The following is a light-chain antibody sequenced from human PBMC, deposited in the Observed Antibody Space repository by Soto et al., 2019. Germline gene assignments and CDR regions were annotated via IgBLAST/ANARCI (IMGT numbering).Light chain of an antibody. CDR2: GAS. CDR1: QSVSNNY. V-gene: IGKV3-11*01. CDR3: QQRSNWPPIT. J-gene: IGKJ5*01. Sequence: EIVLTQSPGTLSLSPGERATLSCRASQSVSNNYLAWYQQKPSQAPRLLIYGASTRATGIPARFSGSGSGTEFTLTISSLEPEDFAVYYCQQRSNWPPITFGQGTRLGL.